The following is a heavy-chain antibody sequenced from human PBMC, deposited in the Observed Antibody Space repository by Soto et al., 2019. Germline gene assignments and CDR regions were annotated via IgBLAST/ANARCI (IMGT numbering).Heavy chain of an antibody. J-gene: IGHJ6*02. V-gene: IGHV3-15*07. Sequence: EVQLVESGGGLVKPGGSLRLSCAASGFTFSNVWMNWVRQAPGEGLEWVGRIKSQADGGTIVYATPVKGRFTISRDDSKNTVYLQMNRLTTEDTAVYYCAXXXXXXXXXXXXXXLDVWGQGTKVTVSS. CDR1: GFTFSNVW. CDR3: AXXXXXXXXXXXXXXLDV. CDR2: IKSQADGGTI.